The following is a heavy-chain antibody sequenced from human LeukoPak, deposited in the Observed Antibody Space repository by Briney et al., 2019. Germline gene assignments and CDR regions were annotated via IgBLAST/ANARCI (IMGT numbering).Heavy chain of an antibody. V-gene: IGHV1-69*04. Sequence: SVKVSCKASGGTFSSYAISWVRQAPGQGLEWMGRIIPILGIANYAQKFQGRVTITADKSTSTAYMELSSLRSEDTAVYYCARDPVVMIVPRPWFDPWGQGTLVTVSS. CDR3: ARDPVVMIVPRPWFDP. CDR1: GGTFSSYA. J-gene: IGHJ5*02. CDR2: IIPILGIA. D-gene: IGHD3-22*01.